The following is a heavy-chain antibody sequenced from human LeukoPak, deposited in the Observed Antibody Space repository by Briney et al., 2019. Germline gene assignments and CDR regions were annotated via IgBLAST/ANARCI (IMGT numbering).Heavy chain of an antibody. J-gene: IGHJ3*02. D-gene: IGHD3-22*01. Sequence: ASVKVSCKAPGYTFTSYDINWVRQATGQGLEWMGWMSPNSGNTGYAQKFQGRVTITTDESTSTAYMELSSLRSEDTAVYYCARPAIVVVMGDAFDIWGQGTMVTVSS. CDR2: MSPNSGNT. CDR1: GYTFTSYD. V-gene: IGHV1-8*01. CDR3: ARPAIVVVMGDAFDI.